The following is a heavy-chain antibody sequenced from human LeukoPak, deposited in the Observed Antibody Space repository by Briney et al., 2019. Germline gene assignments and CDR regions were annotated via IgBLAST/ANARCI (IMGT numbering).Heavy chain of an antibody. CDR2: IIPILGIA. Sequence: SVKVSCKASGGTFSSYAISWVRQAPGQGLEWMGRIIPILGIANYAQKFQGRVTITTDDSTHTSYVELRSLRSEDTAVYYCARVDRYYFYMDVWGKGTTVTVSS. CDR3: ARVDRYYFYMDV. V-gene: IGHV1-69*04. J-gene: IGHJ6*03. CDR1: GGTFSSYA.